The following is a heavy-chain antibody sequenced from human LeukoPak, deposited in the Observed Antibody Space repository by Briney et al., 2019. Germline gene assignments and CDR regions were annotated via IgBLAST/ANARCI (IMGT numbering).Heavy chain of an antibody. D-gene: IGHD3-22*01. CDR1: GGSISSGSYY. V-gene: IGHV4-61*02. Sequence: SQTLSLTFTVSGGSISSGSYYWSWIRQPAGKGLECIGRIYTSGSTNYNPSLKSRVTISIDTSKNQFSLKLSSVTAADTAVYYCARLPYYYDSTDSGFDIWGQGTMVTVSS. CDR3: ARLPYYYDSTDSGFDI. J-gene: IGHJ3*02. CDR2: IYTSGST.